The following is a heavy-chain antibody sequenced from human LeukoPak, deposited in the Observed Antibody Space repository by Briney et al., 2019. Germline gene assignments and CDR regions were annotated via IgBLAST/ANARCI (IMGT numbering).Heavy chain of an antibody. Sequence: GGSLRLSCAASGFTFDDYAMHWVRQAPGKGLEWVSGISWNSGSIGYADSVKGRFTNSRDNAKNSLYLQMNSLKAEDTAVYYCGTVFDHWGPGILVTVSS. V-gene: IGHV3-9*01. J-gene: IGHJ4*02. CDR2: ISWNSGSI. CDR1: GFTFDDYA. CDR3: GTVFDH.